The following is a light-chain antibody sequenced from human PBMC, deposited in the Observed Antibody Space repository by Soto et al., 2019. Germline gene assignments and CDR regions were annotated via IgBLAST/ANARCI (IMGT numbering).Light chain of an antibody. Sequence: DIQLTQSPSFLSASIGDRVTITCRASQVIGIYLAWYQQKPGKAPNLLISAASTLQSGVPSRFSGSGSGTEFTLTNSSLQHEDFATYYCQQLVSYPQFGGGTKVEIK. CDR2: AAS. V-gene: IGKV1-9*01. CDR3: QQLVSYPQ. J-gene: IGKJ4*02. CDR1: QVIGIY.